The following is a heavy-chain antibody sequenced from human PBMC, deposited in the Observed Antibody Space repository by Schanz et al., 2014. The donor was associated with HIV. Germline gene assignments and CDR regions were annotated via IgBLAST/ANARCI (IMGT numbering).Heavy chain of an antibody. D-gene: IGHD6-13*01. CDR3: ATDLSSSWFFDN. CDR2: ITSSSSYI. Sequence: VQLVESGGGVVQPGRSLRLSCAASGFTFSRYSLNCVRQAPGKGLEWVSSITSSSSYIYYADSVKGRFSVSRDNAKNSLYLQMNSLRAEDTAVYFCATDLSSSWFFDNWGQGTLVTVSS. CDR1: GFTFSRYS. J-gene: IGHJ4*02. V-gene: IGHV3-21*01.